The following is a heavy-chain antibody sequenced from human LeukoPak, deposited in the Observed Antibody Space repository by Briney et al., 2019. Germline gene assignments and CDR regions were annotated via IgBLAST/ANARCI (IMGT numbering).Heavy chain of an antibody. Sequence: GGSLRLSCAASGFTFSSYGMHWVRQAPGKGLEWVAVIWYDGSNKYYADSVKGRFTISRDNSKNTLYLQMNSLRAEDTAVYYCARDLDSSGWYDYWGQGTLVTVSS. V-gene: IGHV3-33*01. CDR2: IWYDGSNK. J-gene: IGHJ4*02. CDR3: ARDLDSSGWYDY. D-gene: IGHD6-19*01. CDR1: GFTFSSYG.